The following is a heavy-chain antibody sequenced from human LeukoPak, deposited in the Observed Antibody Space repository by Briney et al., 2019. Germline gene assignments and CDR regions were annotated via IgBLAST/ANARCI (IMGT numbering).Heavy chain of an antibody. D-gene: IGHD3-10*01. CDR1: GFTFSNYA. J-gene: IGHJ5*02. CDR2: ISSNGGRT. V-gene: IGHV3-64*04. CDR3: AKSPEPMVRGVRINWFDP. Sequence: GGSLRLSCSVSGFTFSNYAMHWVRQAPGKGLEYVSAISSNGGRTYYADSVKGRFTISRDNSKNTLYLQMNSLRAEDTAVYYCAKSPEPMVRGVRINWFDPWGQGTLVTVSS.